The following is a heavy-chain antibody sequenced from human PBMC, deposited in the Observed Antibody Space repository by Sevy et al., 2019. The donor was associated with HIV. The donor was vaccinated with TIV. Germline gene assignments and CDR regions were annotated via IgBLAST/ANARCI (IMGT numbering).Heavy chain of an antibody. CDR3: TRDRYTLVRGIIMTWFDP. CDR1: GGSISGYY. V-gene: IGHV4-59*01. CDR2: THSNGNT. Sequence: SETLSLTCTVSGGSISGYYWSWIRQSQGKGLEWIAYTHSNGNTNYNPSLKSRVTISIDTSKNQFSLKLSSVTAADTAVYYCTRDRYTLVRGIIMTWFDPWGQGTLVTVSS. D-gene: IGHD3-10*01. J-gene: IGHJ5*02.